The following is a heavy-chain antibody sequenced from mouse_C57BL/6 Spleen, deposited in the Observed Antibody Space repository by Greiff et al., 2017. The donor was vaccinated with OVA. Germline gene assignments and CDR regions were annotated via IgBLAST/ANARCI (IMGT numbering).Heavy chain of an antibody. CDR1: GYAFSSYW. V-gene: IGHV1-80*01. D-gene: IGHD3-2*02. Sequence: QVQLKQSGAELVKPGASVQISCKASGYAFSSYWMNWVKQRPGKGLEWIGQIYPGDGDTNYNGKFKGKATLTADKSSSTAYMQLSSLTSEDSAVYFCARADTAQAFAYWGQGTLVTVSA. CDR3: ARADTAQAFAY. CDR2: IYPGDGDT. J-gene: IGHJ3*01.